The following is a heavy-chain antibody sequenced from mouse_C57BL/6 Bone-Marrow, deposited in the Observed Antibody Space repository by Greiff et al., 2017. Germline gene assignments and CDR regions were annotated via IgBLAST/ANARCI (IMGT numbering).Heavy chain of an antibody. CDR2: ILPGGGST. J-gene: IGHJ4*01. CDR3: ARATTVGPYAMDY. D-gene: IGHD1-1*01. CDR1: GYTFTGYW. Sequence: VQRVESGAELMKPGASVKLSCKATGYTFTGYWIEWVKQRPGHGLEWIGEILPGGGSTNYNEKFKGKATFTADTSSNTAYMQLSSLTSEDSAIYYCARATTVGPYAMDYGGQGTSVTVTS. V-gene: IGHV1-9*01.